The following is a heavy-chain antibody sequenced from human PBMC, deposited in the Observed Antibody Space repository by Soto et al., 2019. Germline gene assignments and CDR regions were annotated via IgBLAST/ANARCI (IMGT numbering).Heavy chain of an antibody. CDR3: ARHVINWFDP. V-gene: IGHV4-39*01. J-gene: IGHJ5*02. CDR2: IYYSGST. CDR1: GGSISSSSYY. Sequence: TSETLSLTCTVSGGSISSSSYYWGWIRQPPGKGLEWIGNIYYSGSTNYNPSLKSRVTISVDTSKNQFSLKLSSVTAADTAVYYCARHVINWFDPWGQGTLVTVSS.